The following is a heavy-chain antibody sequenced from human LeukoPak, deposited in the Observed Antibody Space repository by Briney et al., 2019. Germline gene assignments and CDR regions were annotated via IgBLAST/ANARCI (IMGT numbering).Heavy chain of an antibody. J-gene: IGHJ6*03. CDR2: IYYSGST. D-gene: IGHD6-13*01. CDR3: ARGQQLTYYYYYYMDV. CDR1: GGSFTNYY. V-gene: IGHV4-59*01. Sequence: SETLSLTCTVSGGSFTNYYWSWIRQPPGGGLEWIGHIYYSGSTKYNPSHKSRVTISLDTSKNQFSLKLSSVTAADTAVYYCARGQQLTYYYYYYMDVWGKGTTVTVPS.